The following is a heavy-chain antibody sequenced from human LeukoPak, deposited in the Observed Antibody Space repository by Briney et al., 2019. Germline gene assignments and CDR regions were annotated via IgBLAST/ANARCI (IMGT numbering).Heavy chain of an antibody. V-gene: IGHV1-24*01. CDR3: ARDRDGY. Sequence: GASVKVSCKVSGYTLTELSMHWVRQAPGKGLEWMGGFDPEDGETIYAQKFQGRVTITADESTSTAYMELSSLRSEDTAVYYCARDRDGYWGQGTLVTVSS. J-gene: IGHJ4*02. D-gene: IGHD5-24*01. CDR1: GYTLTELS. CDR2: FDPEDGET.